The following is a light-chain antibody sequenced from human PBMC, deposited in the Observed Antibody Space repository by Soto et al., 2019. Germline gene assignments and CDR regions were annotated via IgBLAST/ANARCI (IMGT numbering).Light chain of an antibody. Sequence: QSALTQPASVSGSPGQSITISCTGTSSDVGAYNYVSWYQQHPGKAPKLMIFEVSDRPSGVSNRFSGSKSGNTASLTISGLQAEDEADYYCSSYTSRNTLVFGGGTKLTVL. V-gene: IGLV2-14*01. J-gene: IGLJ2*01. CDR2: EVS. CDR3: SSYTSRNTLV. CDR1: SSDVGAYNY.